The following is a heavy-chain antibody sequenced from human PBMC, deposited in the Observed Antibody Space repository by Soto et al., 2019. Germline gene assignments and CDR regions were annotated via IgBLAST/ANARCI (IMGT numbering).Heavy chain of an antibody. CDR2: IDLSGAST. J-gene: IGHJ6*02. V-gene: IGHV3-23*01. CDR1: GLTFSSYA. CDR3: PVWHGGHYYYYYYGMDV. D-gene: IGHD3-10*01. Sequence: GGSLRLSCAASGLTFSSYAMTWVRQAPGKGLEWVSAIDLSGASTYYADSVKGRFTISRDNSKNTLYLQMNSLRAEDTAVYYCPVWHGGHYYYYYYGMDVWGQGTTVTVSS.